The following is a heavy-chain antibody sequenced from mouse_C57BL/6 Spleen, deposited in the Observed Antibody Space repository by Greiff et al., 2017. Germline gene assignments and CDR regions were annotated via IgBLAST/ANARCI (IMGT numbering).Heavy chain of an antibody. V-gene: IGHV1-76*01. J-gene: IGHJ2*01. CDR1: GYTFTDYY. CDR3: ARDAVVEGFDY. CDR2: IYPGSGNT. D-gene: IGHD1-1*01. Sequence: VQLQQSGAELVRPGASVKLSCKASGYTFTDYYINWVKQRPGQGLEWIARIYPGSGNTYYNEKFKGKATLTAEKSSSTAYMQLSSLTSEDSAVYFCARDAVVEGFDYWGQGTTLTVSS.